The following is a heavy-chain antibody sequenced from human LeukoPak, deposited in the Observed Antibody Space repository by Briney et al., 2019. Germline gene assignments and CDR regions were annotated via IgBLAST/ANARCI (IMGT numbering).Heavy chain of an antibody. Sequence: VASVKVSCKASGYTFTGYYMHWVRQAPGQGLEWMGWINPNSGGTNYAQKFQGRVTMTRDTSISTAYMELSRLRSDDTAVYYCARGRRILGGPENAGDFFDYWGQGTLVIVSS. CDR3: ARGRRILGGPENAGDFFDY. J-gene: IGHJ4*01. V-gene: IGHV1-2*02. CDR2: INPNSGGT. CDR1: GYTFTGYY. D-gene: IGHD3-16*01.